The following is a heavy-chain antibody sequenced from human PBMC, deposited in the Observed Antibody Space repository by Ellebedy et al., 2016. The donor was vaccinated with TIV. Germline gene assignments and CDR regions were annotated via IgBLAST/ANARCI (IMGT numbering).Heavy chain of an antibody. CDR1: GYTFTTYY. CDR2: IYPSGGST. J-gene: IGHJ4*02. D-gene: IGHD6-19*01. V-gene: IGHV1-46*01. Sequence: ASVKVSCXASGYTFTTYYMHWVRQAPGQGLEWMGVIYPSGGSTSYAQKFQGRVTMTRDTAISTVYMELSRLRSDDTAVYYCARESVAGSDYWGQGALVTVSS. CDR3: ARESVAGSDY.